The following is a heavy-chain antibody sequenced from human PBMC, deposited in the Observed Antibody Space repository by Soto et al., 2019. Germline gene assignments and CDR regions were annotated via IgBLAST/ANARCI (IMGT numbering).Heavy chain of an antibody. Sequence: SSETLSLTCAVYGGSFSGHSWTWIRQSPGKGLEWIXDXNXXXRXNXXXSXXXXVTISLDTSKNQFSLTLSAVTAADTAMYYCSTRAYDTNGYYRFDPWGQGTLVTVSS. D-gene: IGHD3-22*01. V-gene: IGHV4-34*01. J-gene: IGHJ5*01. CDR2: XNXXXRX. CDR3: STRAYDTNGYYRFDP. CDR1: GGSFSGHS.